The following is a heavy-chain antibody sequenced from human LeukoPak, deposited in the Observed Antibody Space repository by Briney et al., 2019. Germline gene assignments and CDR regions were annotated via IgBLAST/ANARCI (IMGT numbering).Heavy chain of an antibody. CDR2: IIPIFGTA. D-gene: IGHD2-15*01. J-gene: IGHJ4*02. V-gene: IGHV1-69*13. Sequence: ASVKVSCKASGGTFSSYAISWVRQAPGQGFEWMGGIIPIFGTANYAQKFQGRVTITADESTSTAYMELSSLRSEDTAVYYCASREAGGRYCSGGSCYSTDYWGQGTLVTVSS. CDR1: GGTFSSYA. CDR3: ASREAGGRYCSGGSCYSTDY.